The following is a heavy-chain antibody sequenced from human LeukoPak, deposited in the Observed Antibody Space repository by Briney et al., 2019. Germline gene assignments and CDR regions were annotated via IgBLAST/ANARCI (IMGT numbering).Heavy chain of an antibody. D-gene: IGHD3-22*01. J-gene: IGHJ4*02. CDR1: GFTFSSYS. V-gene: IGHV3-21*01. CDR2: ISTGSSFK. Sequence: MAGGSLRLSCAASGFTFSSYSMNWVRQAPGKGLEWVSSISTGSSFKDYADSVKGRFTISRDIAKNSLYLQMNSLRAEDTAVYYGARTDYYDKSIDYSGQGTPVTVSS. CDR3: ARTDYYDKSIDY.